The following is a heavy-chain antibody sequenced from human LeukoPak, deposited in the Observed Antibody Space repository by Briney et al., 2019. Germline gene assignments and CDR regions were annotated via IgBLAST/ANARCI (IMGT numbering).Heavy chain of an antibody. J-gene: IGHJ3*02. Sequence: GASVKVSCKASGYTFTSYGISWVRRAPGQGLEWRGWISAYNGNTNYAQKLQVRVTMTTDTSTSTAYMELRSLRYDGTAVYYCAREGYFAYAFDIWGQGTMVTVSS. CDR1: GYTFTSYG. CDR3: AREGYFAYAFDI. CDR2: ISAYNGNT. V-gene: IGHV1-18*01. D-gene: IGHD2-15*01.